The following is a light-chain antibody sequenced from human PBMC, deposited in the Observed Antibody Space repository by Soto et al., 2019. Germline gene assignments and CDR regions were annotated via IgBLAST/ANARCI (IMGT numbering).Light chain of an antibody. CDR1: QSVSSSY. V-gene: IGKV3-20*01. J-gene: IGKJ1*01. CDR3: QQYGSLGT. Sequence: EILLTQSPGTLSLSPGERATLSCRASQSVSSSYLAWYQQKPVQAPRLLIYGASSRATGIPDRFSGSGSGTDFTLTISRLEPEDFAVYYCQQYGSLGTFGQGSKVDI. CDR2: GAS.